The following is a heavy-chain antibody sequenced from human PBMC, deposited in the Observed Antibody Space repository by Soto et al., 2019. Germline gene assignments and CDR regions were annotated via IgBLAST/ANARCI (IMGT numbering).Heavy chain of an antibody. Sequence: QVQLVQSGAEVKKPGSSVKVSCKASGGTFSSYAISWVRQAPGQGLEWMGGIIPIFGTANYAQKFQGRVTITADESTSTAYMELSSLRSEDTAVYYCARGYRNRGLVIVVVNDAFDIWGQGTMVTVSS. CDR2: IIPIFGTA. CDR3: ARGYRNRGLVIVVVNDAFDI. D-gene: IGHD3-22*01. CDR1: GGTFSSYA. J-gene: IGHJ3*02. V-gene: IGHV1-69*01.